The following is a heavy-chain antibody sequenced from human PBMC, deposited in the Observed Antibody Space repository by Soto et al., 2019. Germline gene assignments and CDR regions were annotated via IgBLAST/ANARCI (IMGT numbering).Heavy chain of an antibody. CDR2: ISAYNGNT. J-gene: IGHJ6*02. CDR1: GYTFTSYG. Sequence: ASVKVSCKASGYTFTSYGISWVRQAPGQGLEWMGWISAYNGNTNYAQKLQGRVTMTTDTSTSTAYMELRSLRSDDTAVYYCASWTQGGYPYYYGMDVWGQGTTVTVSS. CDR3: ASWTQGGYPYYYGMDV. V-gene: IGHV1-18*01. D-gene: IGHD5-12*01.